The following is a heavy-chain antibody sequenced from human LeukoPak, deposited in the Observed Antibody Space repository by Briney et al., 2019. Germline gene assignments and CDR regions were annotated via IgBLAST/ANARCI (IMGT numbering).Heavy chain of an antibody. V-gene: IGHV5-51*01. J-gene: IGHJ5*02. CDR1: GYSFTSYW. Sequence: GESLKISCKGSGYSFTSYWIGWVLQMPGKGLEWMVIIYPCDSDTRYSPSFQGQVTISADKSISTAYLQWSSLKASDTAMYYCARLGIAAQHGFDPWGQGTLATVSS. CDR2: IYPCDSDT. CDR3: ARLGIAAQHGFDP. D-gene: IGHD6-13*01.